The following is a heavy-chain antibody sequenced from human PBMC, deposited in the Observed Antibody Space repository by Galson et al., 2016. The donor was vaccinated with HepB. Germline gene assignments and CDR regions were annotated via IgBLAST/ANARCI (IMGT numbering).Heavy chain of an antibody. CDR1: GGSVYSSSYF. Sequence: ETLSLTCTVSGGSVYSSSYFWGWIRQPPGKGLEWIGTIYYTGTTYYTPSLERRVTITVDTSKEQLSLRLSSVTAADTALYFCARLNYYDRTGFHRLYFFDFWGQGTQVTVSS. D-gene: IGHD3-22*01. J-gene: IGHJ4*02. CDR3: ARLNYYDRTGFHRLYFFDF. CDR2: IYYTGTT. V-gene: IGHV4-39*01.